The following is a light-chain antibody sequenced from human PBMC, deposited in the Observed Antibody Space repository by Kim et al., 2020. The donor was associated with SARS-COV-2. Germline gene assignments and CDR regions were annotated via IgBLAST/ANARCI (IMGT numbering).Light chain of an antibody. CDR1: QTIDIW. J-gene: IGKJ1*01. CDR2: KAS. CDR3: QQYRTYWT. Sequence: DIQMTQSPSTLSASVGDRVTITCRASQTIDIWLAWYQQKPGKAPKLLIYKASSLESGVPSRFSGSGSGTEFTLTISSLQPDDFATYYCQQYRTYWTFGQGTKVDIK. V-gene: IGKV1-5*03.